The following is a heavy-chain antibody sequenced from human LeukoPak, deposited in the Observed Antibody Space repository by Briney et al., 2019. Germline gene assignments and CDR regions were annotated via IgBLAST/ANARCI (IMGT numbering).Heavy chain of an antibody. Sequence: SETLSLTCTVSGGSISSSSYYWGWIRQPPGKGLEWIGSIYYSGSTYYNPSLKSRVTISVDTSKNQFSLKLSSVTAADTAVYYCAGNDDYGDYLAFDIWGQGTMVTVSS. CDR2: IYYSGST. CDR3: AGNDDYGDYLAFDI. D-gene: IGHD4-17*01. V-gene: IGHV4-39*01. CDR1: GGSISSSSYY. J-gene: IGHJ3*02.